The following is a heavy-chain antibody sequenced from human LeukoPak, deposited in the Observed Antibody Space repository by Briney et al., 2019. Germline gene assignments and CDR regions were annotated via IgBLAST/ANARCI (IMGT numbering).Heavy chain of an antibody. V-gene: IGHV1-2*02. CDR3: ASGYSGYDLNY. Sequence: ASVKVSCKTSDFRDYYMNWARQAPGQGLEWLGWINPKSGDTDYAQKFQGRVTMTRDTSISTAYMELSGLKPDDTAIYFCASGYSGYDLNYWGQGTQVTVSS. J-gene: IGHJ4*02. CDR1: DFRDYY. D-gene: IGHD5-12*01. CDR2: INPKSGDT.